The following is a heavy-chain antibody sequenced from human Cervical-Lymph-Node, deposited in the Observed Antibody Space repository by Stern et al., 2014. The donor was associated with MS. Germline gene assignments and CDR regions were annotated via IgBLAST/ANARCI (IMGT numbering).Heavy chain of an antibody. D-gene: IGHD3-22*01. V-gene: IGHV1-69*01. CDR3: AREFSYDSSGYYFYF. CDR2: IVTFFGTA. J-gene: IGHJ4*02. CDR1: GGTFSSNA. Sequence: LPLVESGAEAKKPGSSVKVSCKAFGGTFSSNAISWVRQAPGQGLELMGVIVTFFGTANYAHKFQGRVTITADESTSTAYMELSSLRSEDTAVYYCAREFSYDSSGYYFYFWGQGTLVTVSS.